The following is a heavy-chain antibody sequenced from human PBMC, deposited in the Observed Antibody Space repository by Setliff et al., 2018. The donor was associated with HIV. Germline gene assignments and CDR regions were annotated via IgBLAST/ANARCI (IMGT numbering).Heavy chain of an antibody. CDR2: ICYSGST. V-gene: IGHV4-59*01. D-gene: IGHD1-7*01. Sequence: KPSETLSLTCTVSGGSMSRYYWSWIRQSPGKGLEWIGFICYSGSTKYNPSLKSRVTISIDTSKNQFSLDLDSVSAADTAVYYCARHSSVRTWGTSDAFDIWGQGTMVTVSS. CDR3: ARHSSVRTWGTSDAFDI. J-gene: IGHJ3*02. CDR1: GGSMSRYY.